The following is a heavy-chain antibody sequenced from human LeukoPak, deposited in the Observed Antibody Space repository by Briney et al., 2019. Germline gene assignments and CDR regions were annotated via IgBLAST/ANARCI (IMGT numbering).Heavy chain of an antibody. D-gene: IGHD2/OR15-2a*01. V-gene: IGHV4-61*02. CDR2: IYTSGST. Sequence: TLSLTCTVSGGSISSGSYYWSWIRQPAGKGLEWIGRIYTSGSTNYNPSLKSRVTISVDTSKNQFSLKLSSVIAADTAVYYCAREYYTGWLDPWGQGTLVTVSS. CDR3: AREYYTGWLDP. J-gene: IGHJ5*02. CDR1: GGSISSGSYY.